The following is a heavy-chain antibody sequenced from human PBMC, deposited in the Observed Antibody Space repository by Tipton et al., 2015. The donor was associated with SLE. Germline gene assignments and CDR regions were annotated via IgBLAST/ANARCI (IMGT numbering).Heavy chain of an antibody. CDR2: INHSGST. CDR1: GFAVSSNY. V-gene: IGHV4-34*01. Sequence: LRLSCAASGFAVSSNYMSWVRQPPGKGLEWIGEINHSGSTNYNPSLKSRVTISVDTSKNQFSLKLSSVTAADTAVYYCARGMKQLPVDYWGQGTLVTVSS. J-gene: IGHJ4*02. CDR3: ARGMKQLPVDY. D-gene: IGHD6-6*01.